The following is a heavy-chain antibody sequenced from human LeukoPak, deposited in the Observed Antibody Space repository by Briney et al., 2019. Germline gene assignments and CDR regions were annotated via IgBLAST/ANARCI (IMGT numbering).Heavy chain of an antibody. V-gene: IGHV4-30-2*01. CDR3: ARRDWSGFDP. CDR1: GGSISSGGYY. Sequence: PSQTLSLTCTVSGGSISSGGYYWSWIRQPPGKGLEWIGYIYQSASTYYNPSLKSRVIISVDRSKNQFSLKLSSVTAADTAVYYCARRDWSGFDPWGQGILVTVSS. J-gene: IGHJ5*02. CDR2: IYQSAST. D-gene: IGHD1-1*01.